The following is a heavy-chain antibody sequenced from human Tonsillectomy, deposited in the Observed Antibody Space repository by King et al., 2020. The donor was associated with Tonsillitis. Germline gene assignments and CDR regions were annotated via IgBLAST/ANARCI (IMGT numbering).Heavy chain of an antibody. D-gene: IGHD1-26*01. V-gene: IGHV3-23*04. CDR3: GKXTXXXXYXXXXXYGXXX. J-gene: IGHJ6*02. CDR2: ISGSGGST. Sequence: VQLVESGGGLVQPGGSLRLSCAASGFTFSSYAMSWVRQAPGKGLEWVSAISGSGGSTYYADSVKGRFTISRDNSKNTLYLQMNSRRAEDTAVYYLGKXTXXXXYXXXXXYGXXXXXQGXTVXV. CDR1: GFTFSSYA.